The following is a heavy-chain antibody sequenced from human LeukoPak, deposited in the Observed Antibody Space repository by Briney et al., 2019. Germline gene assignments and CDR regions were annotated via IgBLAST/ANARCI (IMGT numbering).Heavy chain of an antibody. CDR3: ARDVSWGAFDY. Sequence: PSETLSLTCTVSGGSISSYYWSWIRQPPGKGLEWIGYIYYSGSTNYNPSLKSRVTISVDTSKNQFSLKLSSVTAADTAVYYCARDVSWGAFDYWGQGTMVTVSS. V-gene: IGHV4-59*01. J-gene: IGHJ4*03. CDR1: GGSISSYY. D-gene: IGHD7-27*01. CDR2: IYYSGST.